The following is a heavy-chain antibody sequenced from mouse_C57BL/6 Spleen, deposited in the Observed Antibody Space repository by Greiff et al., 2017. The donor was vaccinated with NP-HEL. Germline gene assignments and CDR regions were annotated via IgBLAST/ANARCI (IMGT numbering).Heavy chain of an antibody. CDR3: ARGGYDAGYYAMDY. D-gene: IGHD2-2*01. CDR1: GFTFSDYG. Sequence: EVQLVESGGGLVKPGGSLKLSCAASGFTFSDYGMHWVRQAPEKGLEWVAYISSGSSTIYYADTVKGRFTISRDNAKNTLFLQMTSLRSEDTAMYYCARGGYDAGYYAMDYWGQGTSVTVSS. CDR2: ISSGSSTI. J-gene: IGHJ4*01. V-gene: IGHV5-17*01.